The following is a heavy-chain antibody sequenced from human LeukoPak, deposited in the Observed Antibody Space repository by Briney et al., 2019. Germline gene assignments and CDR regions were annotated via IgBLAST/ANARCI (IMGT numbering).Heavy chain of an antibody. CDR2: ISYDGSNK. Sequence: GGSLRLSCAASGFTFSSYAMHWVRQAPGKGLEWVAVISYDGSNKYYADSAKGRFTISRDNSKNTLYLQMNSLRAEDTAVYYCARPAVNYDILTGFDYWGQGTLVTVSS. V-gene: IGHV3-30-3*01. J-gene: IGHJ4*02. D-gene: IGHD3-9*01. CDR1: GFTFSSYA. CDR3: ARPAVNYDILTGFDY.